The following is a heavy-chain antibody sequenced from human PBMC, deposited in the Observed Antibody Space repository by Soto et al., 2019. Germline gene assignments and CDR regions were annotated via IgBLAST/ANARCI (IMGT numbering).Heavy chain of an antibody. CDR2: ISAYNGNT. CDR1: GYTFTSYG. V-gene: IGHV1-18*01. CDR3: ARVENYDILTGPNYYYYYMDV. Sequence: QVQLVQSGAEVKKPGASVKVSCKASGYTFTSYGISWVRQAPGQGLEWMGWISAYNGNTNYAQKLQGRVTMTTDTSTSTACMELRSLRSDDTAVYYCARVENYDILTGPNYYYYYMDVWGKGTTVTVSS. D-gene: IGHD3-9*01. J-gene: IGHJ6*03.